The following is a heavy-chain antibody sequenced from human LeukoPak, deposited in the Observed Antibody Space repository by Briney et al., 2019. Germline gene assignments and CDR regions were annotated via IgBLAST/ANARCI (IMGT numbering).Heavy chain of an antibody. CDR1: GFTFSSFG. Sequence: GRSLTLSCAASGFTFSSFGMHWVRRAPGKGLEWVATISGSGGGTYYADSVKGRFTISRDDSKNTLYLQMNSLRAEDTAVYYCAKDRQPSRYLGMHVWGQGTTVTVSS. CDR2: ISGSGGGT. V-gene: IGHV3-23*01. J-gene: IGHJ6*02. D-gene: IGHD1-26*01. CDR3: AKDRQPSRYLGMHV.